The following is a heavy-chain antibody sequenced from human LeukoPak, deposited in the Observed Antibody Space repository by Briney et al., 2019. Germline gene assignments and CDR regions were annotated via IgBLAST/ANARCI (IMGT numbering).Heavy chain of an antibody. CDR1: GFTFSGYA. V-gene: IGHV3-30-3*01. J-gene: IGHJ4*02. CDR2: ISYDGSNE. Sequence: GRSLRLSCAASGFTFSGYAMHWVRQPLGKGLQWVAVISYDGSNEYYADSGKGRFTISRDNSKNTLFLQMNRLRAEDTAVYYCARSYSSGWYAFEYWGQGTLVTVSS. D-gene: IGHD6-19*01. CDR3: ARSYSSGWYAFEY.